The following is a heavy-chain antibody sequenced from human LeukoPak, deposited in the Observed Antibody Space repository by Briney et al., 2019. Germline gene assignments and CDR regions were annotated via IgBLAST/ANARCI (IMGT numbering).Heavy chain of an antibody. V-gene: IGHV4-39*01. CDR1: GASITSSTYY. J-gene: IGHJ6*02. Sequence: SETLSLTCTVSGASITSSTYYYGWFRQPSGKGLEWIGIVNFSGTTYSSPSLKSRVTVSVDTSKNQFSLKLSSVTAADTAVYYCARQSRYFHREGHQYGMDVWGQGTTVTVSS. D-gene: IGHD3-9*01. CDR3: ARQSRYFHREGHQYGMDV. CDR2: VNFSGTT.